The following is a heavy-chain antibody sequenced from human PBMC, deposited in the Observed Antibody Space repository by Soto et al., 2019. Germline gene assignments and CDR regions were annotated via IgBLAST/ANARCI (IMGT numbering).Heavy chain of an antibody. V-gene: IGHV1-58*01. CDR1: GSTFTSSA. D-gene: IGHD4-17*01. J-gene: IGHJ6*02. CDR3: AAGRELTFGRTVYGMDV. CDR2: IVVGSGNT. Sequence: ASVKVSCKASGSTFTSSAVQCVRQARGQRLEWIGWIVVGSGNTNYAQKFQERVTITRDMSTSTAYMELSSLRSEDTAVYYCAAGRELTFGRTVYGMDVWGQGTTVTVSS.